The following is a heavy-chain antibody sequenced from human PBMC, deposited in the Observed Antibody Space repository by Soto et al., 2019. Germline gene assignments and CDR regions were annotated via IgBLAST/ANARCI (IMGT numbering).Heavy chain of an antibody. CDR2: IKQDGSEK. D-gene: IGHD4-17*01. J-gene: IGHJ4*02. CDR3: ARGSDDYGDYVTAFDY. Sequence: GGSLRLSCAASGFTFSSYWMGWVRQAPGKGLEWVANIKQDGSEKYYVDSVKGRFTISRDNAKNSLYLQMNSLRAEDTAVYYCARGSDDYGDYVTAFDYWGQGTLVTVSS. CDR1: GFTFSSYW. V-gene: IGHV3-7*05.